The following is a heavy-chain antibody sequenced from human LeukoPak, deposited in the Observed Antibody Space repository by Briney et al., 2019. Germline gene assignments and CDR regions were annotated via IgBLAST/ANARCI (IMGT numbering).Heavy chain of an antibody. CDR1: GYTFTGYF. J-gene: IGHJ3*01. CDR2: INPNSGGT. CDR3: RRGRDGYNYDY. V-gene: IGHV1-2*02. Sequence: ASVKVSCKASGYTFTGYFMHGVRQAPGQGLAGMGWINPNSGGTNYEQKLQGRVTMTRDTSISPAYMELSSLRPDGTAVYCCRRGRDGYNYDYWGQGTMVTVSS. D-gene: IGHD5-24*01.